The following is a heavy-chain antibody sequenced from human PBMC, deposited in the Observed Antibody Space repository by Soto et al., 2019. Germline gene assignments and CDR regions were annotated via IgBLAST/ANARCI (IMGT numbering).Heavy chain of an antibody. J-gene: IGHJ6*02. D-gene: IGHD3-9*01. CDR1: GRSISSGDYY. Sequence: QVQLQESGPGLVKPSQTLSPTCTVSGRSISSGDYYWSWIRQPPGKGLEWIGYIYYSGSTYYNSSLKSRVTIAVDTSKNQFSLKLSSVTAADTAVYYCARGGYDIPPVYGMDVWGQGTTVTVSS. CDR2: IYYSGST. CDR3: ARGGYDIPPVYGMDV. V-gene: IGHV4-30-4*01.